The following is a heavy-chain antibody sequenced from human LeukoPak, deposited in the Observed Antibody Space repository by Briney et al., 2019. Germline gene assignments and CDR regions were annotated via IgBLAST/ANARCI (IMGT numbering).Heavy chain of an antibody. CDR2: ISYGGSNK. CDR1: GFTFSSYG. Sequence: PGGSLRLSCAASGFTFSSYGMHWVRQAPGKGLEWVAVISYGGSNKYYADSVKGRFTISRDNSKNTLYLQMNSLRAEDTAVYYCARDRAYCGGDCPYYYYGMDVWGQGTTVTVSS. J-gene: IGHJ6*02. V-gene: IGHV3-30*03. D-gene: IGHD2-21*02. CDR3: ARDRAYCGGDCPYYYYGMDV.